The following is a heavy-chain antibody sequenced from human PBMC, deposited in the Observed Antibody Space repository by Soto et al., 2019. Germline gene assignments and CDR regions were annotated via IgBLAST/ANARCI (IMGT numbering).Heavy chain of an antibody. J-gene: IGHJ6*03. CDR2: IRGSGGDT. CDR3: AKGDLEWLFTNHPENYYYYMDV. V-gene: IGHV3-23*01. Sequence: GGSLRLSCAASGFNFGSYAMSWVRQAPGKGLDWVSAIRGSGGDTYYADSVKGRFTISRDNSKNTLFLQMNSLRVDDTAVYYCAKGDLEWLFTNHPENYYYYMDVWGKGTTVTVSS. D-gene: IGHD3-3*01. CDR1: GFNFGSYA.